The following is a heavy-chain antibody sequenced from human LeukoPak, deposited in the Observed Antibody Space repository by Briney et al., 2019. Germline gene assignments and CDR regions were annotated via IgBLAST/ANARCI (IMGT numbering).Heavy chain of an antibody. CDR3: ARVRVRYCSGGSCYWSPGSSLYYYYYYMDV. J-gene: IGHJ6*03. CDR1: GFTFSSYV. D-gene: IGHD2-15*01. Sequence: GGSLRLSCAASGFTFSSYVMHWVRQAPGKGLEWVAIISYDGSNEYYADSVKGRFTISRDNSKNTLYLQMNSLRAADTAVYYCARVRVRYCSGGSCYWSPGSSLYYYYYYMDVWGKGTTVTVSS. CDR2: ISYDGSNE. V-gene: IGHV3-30*04.